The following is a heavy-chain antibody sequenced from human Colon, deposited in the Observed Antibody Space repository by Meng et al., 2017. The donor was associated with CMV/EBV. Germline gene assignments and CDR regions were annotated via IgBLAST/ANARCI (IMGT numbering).Heavy chain of an antibody. D-gene: IGHD2-2*01. CDR2: MSTYSGDT. J-gene: IGHJ4*02. CDR1: FTSYG. CDR3: ARDGSGYCTGTSCYEAFDY. Sequence: FTSYGISWMRQAPGQGPEWMGWMSTYSGDTDYSQKFQGRVIMTRDTSTNTAFLELGSLRSDDTAVYYCARDGSGYCTGTSCYEAFDYWGQGTLVTVSS. V-gene: IGHV1-18*01.